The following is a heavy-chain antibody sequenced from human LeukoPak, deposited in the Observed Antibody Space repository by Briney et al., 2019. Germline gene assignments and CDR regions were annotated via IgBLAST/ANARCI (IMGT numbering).Heavy chain of an antibody. CDR1: GFTFSSYA. D-gene: IGHD2-21*02. CDR3: AKDGAYCGGDCYPYYLDY. V-gene: IGHV3-23*01. CDR2: ISGSGGST. Sequence: GGSLRLSCAASGFTFSSYAMSWVRQAPGKGLEWVSAISGSGGSTYYADSVKGRFTISRDNSKNTLYLQMNSLRAEDTAVYYCAKDGAYCGGDCYPYYLDYWGQGTLVTVSS. J-gene: IGHJ4*02.